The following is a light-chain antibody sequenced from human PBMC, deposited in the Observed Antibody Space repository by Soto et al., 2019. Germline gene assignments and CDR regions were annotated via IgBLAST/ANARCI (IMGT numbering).Light chain of an antibody. CDR2: DAS. CDR3: QQRSNGLT. V-gene: IGKV3-11*01. Sequence: EIVLTQSPATLSLSPGERATLSCRASQSVSSYLAWYQQKSGQAPRLLIYDASNRATGIPARFSGSGSGTDFTLTISSLEPEDFVVYYCQQRSNGLTFGGGTKVEIK. CDR1: QSVSSY. J-gene: IGKJ4*01.